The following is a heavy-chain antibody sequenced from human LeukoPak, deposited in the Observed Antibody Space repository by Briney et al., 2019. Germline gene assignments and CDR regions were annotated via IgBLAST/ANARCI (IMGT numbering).Heavy chain of an antibody. J-gene: IGHJ4*02. CDR2: ISAYNGNT. D-gene: IGHD4-11*01. V-gene: IGHV1-18*01. CDR3: ARWGYSKGGDY. Sequence: ASVKVSCKVSGYTLTELSMHWVRQAPGQGLEWMGWISAYNGNTNYAQKLQGRVTMTTDTSTSTAYMELRSLRSDDTAVYYCARWGYSKGGDYWGQGTLVTVSS. CDR1: GYTLTELS.